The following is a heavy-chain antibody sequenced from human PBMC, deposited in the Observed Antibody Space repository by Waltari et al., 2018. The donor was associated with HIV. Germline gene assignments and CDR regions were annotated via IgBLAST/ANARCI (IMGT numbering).Heavy chain of an antibody. V-gene: IGHV3-7*01. Sequence: EVQLVESGGGLVQPGGSLRLSCAASGFTFSSCWMRWVRQAPGKGLEWVANIKQDGSEKYYVDSVKGRFTISRDNAKNSLYLQMNSLRAEDTAVYYCARGGYQLPHWGQGTLVTVSS. CDR2: IKQDGSEK. D-gene: IGHD2-2*01. CDR1: GFTFSSCW. CDR3: ARGGYQLPH. J-gene: IGHJ4*02.